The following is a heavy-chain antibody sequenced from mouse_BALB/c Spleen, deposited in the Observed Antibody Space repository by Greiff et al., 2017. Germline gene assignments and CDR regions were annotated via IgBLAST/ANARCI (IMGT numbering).Heavy chain of an antibody. Sequence: EVMLVESGGDLVKPGGSLKLSCAASGFTFSSYGMSWVRQTPDKRLEWVATISSGGSYTYYPDSVKGRFTISRDNAKNTLYLQMSSLKSEDTAMYYCARHKGDGPRYWYCDVWGAGTTVTVSS. D-gene: IGHD2-3*01. CDR3: ARHKGDGPRYWYCDV. V-gene: IGHV5-6*01. J-gene: IGHJ1*01. CDR1: GFTFSSYG. CDR2: ISSGGSYT.